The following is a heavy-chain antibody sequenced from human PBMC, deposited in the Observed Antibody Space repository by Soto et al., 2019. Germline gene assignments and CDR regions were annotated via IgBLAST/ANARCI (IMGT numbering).Heavy chain of an antibody. Sequence: PGGSLRLSCAASGFTFSSYGMHWVRQAPGKGLEWVAVISYDGSNKYYADSVKGRFTISRDNSKNTLYLQMNSLRAEDTAVYYCAKDSGSYYVGYFDYWGQGTLVTGSS. CDR2: ISYDGSNK. CDR3: AKDSGSYYVGYFDY. CDR1: GFTFSSYG. J-gene: IGHJ4*02. V-gene: IGHV3-30*18. D-gene: IGHD1-26*01.